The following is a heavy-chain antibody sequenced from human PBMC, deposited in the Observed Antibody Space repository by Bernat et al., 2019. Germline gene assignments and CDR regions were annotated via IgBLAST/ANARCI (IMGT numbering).Heavy chain of an antibody. V-gene: IGHV3-30*01. Sequence: QVQLVESGGGVVQPGRSLRLSCAASGFTFSSYAMHWVRQAPGKGLEWVAVISYDGSNKYYADSVKDRFTISRDNSKNTLYLQMNSLRAEDTAVYYCARESSSWPVGALDYWGQGTLVTVSS. D-gene: IGHD6-13*01. CDR2: ISYDGSNK. J-gene: IGHJ4*02. CDR1: GFTFSSYA. CDR3: ARESSSWPVGALDY.